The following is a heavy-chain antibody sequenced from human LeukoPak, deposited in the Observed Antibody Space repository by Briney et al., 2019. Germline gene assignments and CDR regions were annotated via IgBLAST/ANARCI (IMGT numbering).Heavy chain of an antibody. CDR3: ARENVEAVAGRGFDY. Sequence: SETLSLTCTVSGGSINNYYWSWIRQPPGKGLEWIGYIYYSGSTNYNPSLKSRVTISVDTSKNQFSLKLSSVTAADTAVYYCARENVEAVAGRGFDYWGQGTLVTVSS. D-gene: IGHD6-19*01. CDR1: GGSINNYY. CDR2: IYYSGST. J-gene: IGHJ4*02. V-gene: IGHV4-59*12.